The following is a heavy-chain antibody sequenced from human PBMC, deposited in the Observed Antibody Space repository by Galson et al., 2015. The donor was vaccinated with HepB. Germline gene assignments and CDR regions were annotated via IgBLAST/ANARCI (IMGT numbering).Heavy chain of an antibody. CDR3: AREIHCSSTSCPRMGWFDP. CDR2: ISSSSSYI. Sequence: SLRLSCAASGFTFSSYSINWVRQAPGKGLEWVSSISSSSSYIYYADSVKGRFTISRDNAKNSLYLQMNSLRAEDTAVYYCAREIHCSSTSCPRMGWFDPWGQGTLVTVSS. J-gene: IGHJ5*02. V-gene: IGHV3-21*01. D-gene: IGHD2-2*01. CDR1: GFTFSSYS.